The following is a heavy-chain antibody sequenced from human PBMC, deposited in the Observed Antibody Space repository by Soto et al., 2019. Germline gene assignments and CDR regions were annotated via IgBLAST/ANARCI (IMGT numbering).Heavy chain of an antibody. V-gene: IGHV4-34*01. Sequence: QVQLQQWGAGLLKPSETLSLTCAVYGGSFSGYYWSWIRQPPGKGLEWIGAINHSGSTNYNPSLKSRVTISVDTSKNQFSLKLSSVTAADTAVYYCARGWLYCSGGSCYFDYWGQGTLVTVSS. D-gene: IGHD2-15*01. CDR2: INHSGST. J-gene: IGHJ4*02. CDR1: GGSFSGYY. CDR3: ARGWLYCSGGSCYFDY.